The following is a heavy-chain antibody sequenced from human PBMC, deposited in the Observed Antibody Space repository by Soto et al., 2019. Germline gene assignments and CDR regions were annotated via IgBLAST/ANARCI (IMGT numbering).Heavy chain of an antibody. D-gene: IGHD3-22*01. Sequence: EVQLVESGGGLVQPGGSLKLSCAASGFTFSGSAMHWVRQASGKGLEWVGRIRSKANSYATAYAASVKGRFTISRDYSKNTAYLQMNSLKTEDTAVYYCTRHLPVVVVIESGDDAFDIWGQGTMVTVSS. CDR2: IRSKANSYAT. CDR3: TRHLPVVVVIESGDDAFDI. J-gene: IGHJ3*02. V-gene: IGHV3-73*01. CDR1: GFTFSGSA.